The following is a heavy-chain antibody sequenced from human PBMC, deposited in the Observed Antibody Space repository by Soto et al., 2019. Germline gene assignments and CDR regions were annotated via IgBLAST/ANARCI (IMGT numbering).Heavy chain of an antibody. CDR2: ISSNGGST. Sequence: PGGSLRLSCAASGFTFSSYAMHWVRQAPGKGLEYVSAISSNGGSTYYANSVKGRFTISRDNSKNTLYLQMGSLRAEDMAVYYCARDSSPTDYGDYNYFDYWGQGTLVTVSS. D-gene: IGHD4-17*01. J-gene: IGHJ4*02. CDR1: GFTFSSYA. V-gene: IGHV3-64*01. CDR3: ARDSSPTDYGDYNYFDY.